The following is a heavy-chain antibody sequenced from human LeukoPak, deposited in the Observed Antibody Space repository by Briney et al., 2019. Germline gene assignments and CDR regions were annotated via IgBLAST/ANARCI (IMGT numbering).Heavy chain of an antibody. CDR1: GGSLSSYY. J-gene: IGHJ4*02. CDR3: ARDVYCGGDCFYFDS. D-gene: IGHD2-21*02. Sequence: PSETLSLTCSVSGGSLSSYYWSWIRQPPGKGLEGIGYIYYSGSTNYHPSLKSRLIISADRSKHQFTLKLSSVTAADTAVYYCARDVYCGGDCFYFDSWGQGTLVTVSP. CDR2: IYYSGST. V-gene: IGHV4-59*01.